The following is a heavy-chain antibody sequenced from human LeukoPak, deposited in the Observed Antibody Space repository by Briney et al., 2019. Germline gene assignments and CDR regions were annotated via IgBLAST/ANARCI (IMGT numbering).Heavy chain of an antibody. D-gene: IGHD1-26*01. CDR3: AKPTSGDGSFLIDY. J-gene: IGHJ4*02. CDR2: IWYDGSYT. CDR1: GFTFSSYG. V-gene: IGHV3-33*06. Sequence: GGSLRLSCAASGFTFSSYGMHWVRQAPGKGLEWVAVIWYDGSYTYYAESVKGRFTISRDNSRNALYLQMSSLRAEDTAVYYCAKPTSGDGSFLIDYWGQGTLVTVSS.